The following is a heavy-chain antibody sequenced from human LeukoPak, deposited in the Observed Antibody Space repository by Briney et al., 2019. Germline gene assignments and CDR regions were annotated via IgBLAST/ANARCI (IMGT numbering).Heavy chain of an antibody. D-gene: IGHD2-2*01. J-gene: IGHJ4*02. CDR1: GFTFDDYA. Sequence: PGWALRLSCAASGFTFDDYAMHWVRQAPGKGLEWVSGITWNRDNIGYGDAVKGRFTISRDNVKNVLYLQMTSLRPEDTTLDYCANLEDCSRTSCYYTDYWGKGHVVRVSS. V-gene: IGHV3-9*01. CDR3: ANLEDCSRTSCYYTDY. CDR2: ITWNRDNI.